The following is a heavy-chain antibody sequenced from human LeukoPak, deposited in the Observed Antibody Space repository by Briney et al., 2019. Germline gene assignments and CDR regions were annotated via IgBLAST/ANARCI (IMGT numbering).Heavy chain of an antibody. V-gene: IGHV1-2*02. D-gene: IGHD3-10*01. CDR1: GGTFSSYA. J-gene: IGHJ4*02. Sequence: GSSVTVSCKASGGTFSSYAISCVRQAAGQGREWMGWIDPKNGVTNYAQKFQGRVTLTSDTSSSTVYIDLSNLQSDDTALYYCARLSSLFRGIIRPDYWGQGALVTVSS. CDR2: IDPKNGVT. CDR3: ARLSSLFRGIIRPDY.